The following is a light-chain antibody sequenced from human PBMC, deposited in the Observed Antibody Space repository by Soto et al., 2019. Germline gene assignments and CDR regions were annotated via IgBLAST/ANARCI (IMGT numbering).Light chain of an antibody. J-gene: IGKJ1*01. CDR1: QTISSW. Sequence: DIQMTQSPSTLSGSVGDRVTITCRASQTISSWLAWYQQKPGKAPKLLIYKASTLKSGVPSRFSGSGSGTEFSFTISSLQPDDFATDYGPHYNSYSEAFGQGTKVELK. CDR3: PHYNSYSEA. V-gene: IGKV1-5*03. CDR2: KAS.